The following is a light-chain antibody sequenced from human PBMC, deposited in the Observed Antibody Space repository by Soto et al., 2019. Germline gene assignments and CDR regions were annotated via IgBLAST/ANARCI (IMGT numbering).Light chain of an antibody. J-gene: IGKJ1*01. CDR1: QSVSSN. CDR3: QQYNNWPRT. Sequence: EIVLTQSPGTLSLSPGERATLYCRASQSVSSNHLAWYHQKPGQAPRLLIYGASTRATGIPARFSGSGSGTEFTLTINSLQSEDFAVYYCQQYNNWPRTFGQGTKVDI. V-gene: IGKV3-15*01. CDR2: GAS.